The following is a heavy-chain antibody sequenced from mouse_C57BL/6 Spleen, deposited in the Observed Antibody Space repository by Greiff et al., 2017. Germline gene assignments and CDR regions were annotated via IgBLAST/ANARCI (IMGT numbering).Heavy chain of an antibody. CDR1: GYTFTSYW. V-gene: IGHV1-64*01. J-gene: IGHJ4*01. CDR2: IHPNSGST. CDR3: ARLDSSGTGAMDD. Sequence: QVQLQQPGAELVKPGASVKLSCKASGYTFTSYWMHWVKQRPGQGLEWIGMIHPNSGSTNYNEKFKSKATLTVDKSSSTAYMQLSSLTSEDSAVYYCARLDSSGTGAMDDWGQGTSVTVSS. D-gene: IGHD3-2*02.